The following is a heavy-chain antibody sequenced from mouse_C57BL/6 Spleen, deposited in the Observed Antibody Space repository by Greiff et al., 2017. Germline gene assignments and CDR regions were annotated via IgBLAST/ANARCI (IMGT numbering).Heavy chain of an antibody. D-gene: IGHD1-1*01. CDR1: GYTFTSYW. V-gene: IGHV1-52*01. CDR2: IDPSDSET. Sequence: QVQLQQPGAELVRPGSSVKLSCKASGYTFTSYWMHWVKQRPIQGLEWIGNIDPSDSETHYNQKFKDKATLTVDKSSSTAYMQLRSLTSEDSAVYYCASARYYGSTYYAMDYWGQGTSVTVSS. J-gene: IGHJ4*01. CDR3: ASARYYGSTYYAMDY.